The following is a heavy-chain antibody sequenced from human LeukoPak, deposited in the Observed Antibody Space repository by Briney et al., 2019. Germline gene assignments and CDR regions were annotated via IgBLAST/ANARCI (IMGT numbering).Heavy chain of an antibody. CDR3: AAAPYYYYGMDI. J-gene: IGHJ6*02. Sequence: SETLSLTCTVSGGSISSYYWTWIRQPPGKGLEWIGYIYYSGSTNYNPSLKSRVTISVDTSESQFSLNMTSVTAADTAVYYCAAAPYYYYGMDIWGQGTTVTVSS. CDR2: IYYSGST. V-gene: IGHV4-59*01. D-gene: IGHD6-13*01. CDR1: GGSISSYY.